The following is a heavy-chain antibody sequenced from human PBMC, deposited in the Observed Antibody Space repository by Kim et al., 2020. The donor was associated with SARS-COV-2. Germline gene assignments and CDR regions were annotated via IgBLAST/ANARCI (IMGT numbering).Heavy chain of an antibody. J-gene: IGHJ6*02. CDR1: GFTFSSYD. D-gene: IGHD3-10*01. Sequence: GGSLRLSCAASGFTFSSYDMHWVRQATGKGLEWVSAIGTAGDTYYPGSVKGRFTISRENAKNSLYLQMNSLRAGDTAVYYCARNDGSGSYYKNYYYYCMDVWGQGTTVTVSS. CDR3: ARNDGSGSYYKNYYYYCMDV. V-gene: IGHV3-13*01. CDR2: IGTAGDT.